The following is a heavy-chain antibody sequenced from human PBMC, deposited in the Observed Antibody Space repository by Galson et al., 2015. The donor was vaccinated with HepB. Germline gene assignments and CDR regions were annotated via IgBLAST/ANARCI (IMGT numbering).Heavy chain of an antibody. D-gene: IGHD3-22*01. V-gene: IGHV4-59*01. J-gene: IGHJ4*02. CDR1: AGSISTYS. Sequence: SLTCTISAGSISTYSWSWIRQPPGKGLEWIGYIHYSGSTKYNPSLESRVIISVDTSKNQFSLKLTSVTAADTAVYYCARSWEYYFDRSGYYALGYWGQGTRVTVSS. CDR3: ARSWEYYFDRSGYYALGY. CDR2: IHYSGST.